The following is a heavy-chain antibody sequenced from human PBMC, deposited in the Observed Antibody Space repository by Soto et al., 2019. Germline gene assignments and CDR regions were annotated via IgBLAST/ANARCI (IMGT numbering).Heavy chain of an antibody. CDR2: ISGSGGST. CDR3: AKGGSITIFGVALQGGMDV. V-gene: IGHV3-23*01. J-gene: IGHJ6*02. D-gene: IGHD3-3*01. CDR1: GFTFSSYS. Sequence: GGSLRLSCAASGFTFSSYSMSWVRQAPWKGLEWVSAISGSGGSTYYADSVKGRFTIYRDNSKNTLYLQMNSLRAEDTAVYYCAKGGSITIFGVALQGGMDVWGQGTTVTVSS.